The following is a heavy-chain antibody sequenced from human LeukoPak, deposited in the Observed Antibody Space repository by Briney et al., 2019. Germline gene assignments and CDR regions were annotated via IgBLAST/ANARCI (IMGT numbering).Heavy chain of an antibody. CDR1: GFTFSSYA. V-gene: IGHV3-23*01. J-gene: IGHJ3*02. Sequence: PGGSLRLSCAASGFTFSSYAMSWVRQAPGKGLEWVSAISGSGGSTYYADSVKGRFTISRDNSKNTLYLQMNSLRTEDTAVYYCARVSSSWARTDAFDIWGQGTMVTVSS. CDR3: ARVSSSWARTDAFDI. D-gene: IGHD6-13*01. CDR2: ISGSGGST.